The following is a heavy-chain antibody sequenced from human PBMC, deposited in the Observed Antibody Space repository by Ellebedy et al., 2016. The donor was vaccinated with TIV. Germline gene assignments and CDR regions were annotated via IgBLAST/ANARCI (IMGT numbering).Heavy chain of an antibody. J-gene: IGHJ4*02. CDR1: GVSVNSANYY. CDR2: FYSSGST. D-gene: IGHD3-10*01. CDR3: SGAYGRATPKY. Sequence: MPSETLSLTCTVSGVSVNSANYYWTWIRPPPGKGLEWIGYFYSSGSTDYKPSLKSRVAISVDTSKNQFSLKLSSVTAADTAVYFCSGAYGRATPKYWGQGTLVTVSS. V-gene: IGHV4-61*01.